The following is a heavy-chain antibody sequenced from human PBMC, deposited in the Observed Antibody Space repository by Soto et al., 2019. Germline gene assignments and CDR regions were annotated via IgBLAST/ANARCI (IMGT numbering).Heavy chain of an antibody. V-gene: IGHV4-31*03. Sequence: PSETLSLTCNVSGGSINSAGYYWSWIRQHPGKGLEWIGYIYYRGRTYDNPSLKSRVTISIDTSKTKFSLKLSSVTAADTAVYYCARVQTPFGILNVFDYWGPGTLVTVSS. CDR1: GGSINSAGYY. CDR2: IYYRGRT. D-gene: IGHD3-3*01. J-gene: IGHJ4*02. CDR3: ARVQTPFGILNVFDY.